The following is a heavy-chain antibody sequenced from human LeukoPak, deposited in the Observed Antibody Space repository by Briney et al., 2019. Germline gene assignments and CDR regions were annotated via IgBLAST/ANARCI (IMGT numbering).Heavy chain of an antibody. CDR2: IYYSGNT. J-gene: IGHJ4*02. Sequence: SETLSLTCTVSGGSISSSSYYWGWIRQPPGKGLEWVGSIYYSGNTYYNPSLKSRVTISVDTSKNQFSLKLSSVTAADTAVYYCARQSTAMGTFDYWGQGTLVPVSS. CDR1: GGSISSSSYY. D-gene: IGHD5-18*01. CDR3: ARQSTAMGTFDY. V-gene: IGHV4-39*01.